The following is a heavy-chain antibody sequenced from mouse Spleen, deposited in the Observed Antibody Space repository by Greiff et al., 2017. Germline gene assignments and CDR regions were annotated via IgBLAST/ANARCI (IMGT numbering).Heavy chain of an antibody. D-gene: IGHD4-1*01. CDR3: AKEKLGPFAY. CDR2: ISSGSSTI. V-gene: IGHV5-17*02. J-gene: IGHJ3*01. Sequence: EVQRVESGGGLVQPGGSRKLSCAASGFTFSSFGMHWVRQAPEKGLEWVAYISSGSSTIYYADTVKGRFTISRDNPKNTLFLQMTSLRSEDTAMYYCAKEKLGPFAYWGKGTLVTVSA. CDR1: GFTFSSFG.